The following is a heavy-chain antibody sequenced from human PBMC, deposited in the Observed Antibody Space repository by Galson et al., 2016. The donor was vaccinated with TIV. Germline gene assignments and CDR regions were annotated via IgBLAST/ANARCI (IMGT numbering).Heavy chain of an antibody. Sequence: SVKVSCKASGGTFSSYVFSWVRQAPGQGLEWMGGIIPIFGTANYAQKFQGRVTIIADKSTSTAYMELTSLRFDDTAVYYCGSPDCSGGSCHYWAFDYWGQGTLVTVSS. CDR1: GGTFSSYV. J-gene: IGHJ4*02. D-gene: IGHD2-15*01. CDR2: IIPIFGTA. V-gene: IGHV1-69*06. CDR3: GSPDCSGGSCHYWAFDY.